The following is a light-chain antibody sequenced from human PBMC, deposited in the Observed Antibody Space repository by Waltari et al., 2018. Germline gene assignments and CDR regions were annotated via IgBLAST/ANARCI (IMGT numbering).Light chain of an antibody. CDR1: PRILSASNNKNY. V-gene: IGKV4-1*01. J-gene: IGKJ4*01. CDR3: QQYSTVPVT. Sequence: DIVMTQSPDSLAVSLGERATIKCESSPRILSASNNKNYIAWYQQNPGQPPKLLIHWASTRQSGVPDRFSASGSGTDFTLTISSLQAEDVAVYYCQQYSTVPVTFGGGTKVEIK. CDR2: WAS.